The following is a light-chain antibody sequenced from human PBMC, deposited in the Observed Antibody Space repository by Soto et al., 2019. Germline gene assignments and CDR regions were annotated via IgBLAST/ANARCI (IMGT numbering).Light chain of an antibody. V-gene: IGKV1-5*01. CDR1: QSISSY. CDR3: QHNNGYSWT. J-gene: IGKJ1*01. Sequence: DIQMTQSPSSLSASVGDRVTITCRASQSISSYLNWYQQKPGKAPKLLIHDASILESGVPSRFSGSGSGTEFTLTISSLQPDDFATYYCQHNNGYSWTFGQGTKVDI. CDR2: DAS.